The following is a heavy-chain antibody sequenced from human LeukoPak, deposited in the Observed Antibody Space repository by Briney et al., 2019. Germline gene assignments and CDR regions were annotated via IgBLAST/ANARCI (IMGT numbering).Heavy chain of an antibody. Sequence: GESLKISCKGSGYSFTSYWIGWVRQMPGKGLEWMGIIYPGDSDTRYSPSFQGQVTISADKSISTAYLQWSSLKASDTAMYYCARTLPGSKTQKVGAPDLSPYYFDYWGQGTLVTVSS. CDR2: IYPGDSDT. V-gene: IGHV5-51*01. D-gene: IGHD1-26*01. J-gene: IGHJ4*02. CDR1: GYSFTSYW. CDR3: ARTLPGSKTQKVGAPDLSPYYFDY.